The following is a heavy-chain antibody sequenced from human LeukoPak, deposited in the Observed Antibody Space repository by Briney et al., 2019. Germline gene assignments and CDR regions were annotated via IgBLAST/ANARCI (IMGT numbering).Heavy chain of an antibody. Sequence: GGSLRLSCAASGFTMRNHWMSWVRQAPGKGLVWVSRINSDATSTSYADSVRGRFTISRDDAKNTMYLQMNSLRAEDTAMYYCVRGSPGYSSSWHAYWGQGTLVTVSS. J-gene: IGHJ4*02. V-gene: IGHV3-74*01. D-gene: IGHD6-13*01. CDR2: INSDATST. CDR1: GFTMRNHW. CDR3: VRGSPGYSSSWHAY.